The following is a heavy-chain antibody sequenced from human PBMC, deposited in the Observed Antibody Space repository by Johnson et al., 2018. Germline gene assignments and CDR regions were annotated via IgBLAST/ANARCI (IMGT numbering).Heavy chain of an antibody. J-gene: IGHJ1*01. CDR2: ISYDGSNK. Sequence: QVQLQESGGGVVQPGRSLRLSCAASGFTFSSYGMHWVRQAPGKGLEWVAVISYDGSNKYYADSVKGRFTISRDNSKNTLYLQMNSLRAEDTAVYYCANSRGYYDSSGAAEYFQHWGQGTLVTVSA. CDR1: GFTFSSYG. D-gene: IGHD3-22*01. CDR3: ANSRGYYDSSGAAEYFQH. V-gene: IGHV3-30*18.